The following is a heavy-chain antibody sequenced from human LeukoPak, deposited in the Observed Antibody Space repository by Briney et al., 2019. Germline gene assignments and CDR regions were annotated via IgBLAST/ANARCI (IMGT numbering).Heavy chain of an antibody. CDR3: ARDLLGGDDAFDI. V-gene: IGHV4-59*01. CDR1: GGSISSYY. CDR2: IYYSGST. J-gene: IGHJ3*02. Sequence: SETLSLTCTVSGGSISSYYWSWIRQPPGKGLEWIGYIYYSGSTNYNPPLKSRVTISVDTSKNQFSLKLSSVTAADTAVYYCARDLLGGDDAFDIWGQGTMVTVSS.